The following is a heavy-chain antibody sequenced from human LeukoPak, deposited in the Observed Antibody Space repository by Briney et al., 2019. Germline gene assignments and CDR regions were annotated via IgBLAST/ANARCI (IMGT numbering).Heavy chain of an antibody. CDR2: ISYDGSNK. CDR3: ARDPYDSSGYYLNWFDP. D-gene: IGHD3-22*01. Sequence: GGSLRLSCAASGFTFSSYAMHWVRQAPGKGLEWVAFISYDGSNKYYADSVKGRFTISRDNSKNTLYLQMNSLRAEDTAVYYCARDPYDSSGYYLNWFDPWGQGTLVTVSS. J-gene: IGHJ5*02. V-gene: IGHV3-30*04. CDR1: GFTFSSYA.